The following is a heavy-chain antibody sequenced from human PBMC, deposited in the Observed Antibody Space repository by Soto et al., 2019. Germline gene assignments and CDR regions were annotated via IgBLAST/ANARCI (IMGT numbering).Heavy chain of an antibody. J-gene: IGHJ4*02. CDR2: ISSSSSMI. Sequence: GSLRLSCAASGFTFSDYYMNWIRQAPGKGLEWISYISSSSSMIYYADSVKGRFTISRDNAENSLYLQMNRLRAEDTAVYYCAKDYSTVTTDPLSVVLFDYWGQGALVTVSS. CDR1: GFTFSDYY. D-gene: IGHD4-17*01. V-gene: IGHV3-11*01. CDR3: AKDYSTVTTDPLSVVLFDY.